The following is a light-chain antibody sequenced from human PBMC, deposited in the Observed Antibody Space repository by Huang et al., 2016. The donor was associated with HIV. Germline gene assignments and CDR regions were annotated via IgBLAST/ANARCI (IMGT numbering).Light chain of an antibody. CDR3: QQYNNWPPT. CDR2: AAS. V-gene: IGKV3D-15*01. CDR1: QSIGIN. J-gene: IGKJ3*01. Sequence: EIVMTQSPATLSLSPGERATLSCRASQSIGINLAWYQQKPGQAPRRLIHAASTRATGVPARFSGSGSGTEFTLTISSLQSEDFAIYCCQQYNNWPPTFGPGTKVDFK.